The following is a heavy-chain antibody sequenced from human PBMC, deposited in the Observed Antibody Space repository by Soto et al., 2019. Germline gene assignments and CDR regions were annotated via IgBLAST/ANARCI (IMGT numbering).Heavy chain of an antibody. Sequence: QVQLVQSGTEVKKPGSSVKVSCKASGGTFSTLAVSWVRQAPGQGLEWMGGIIPIFGRPVYAQKFQGRVTITADESTSIVYMELSSLSSEDTAVYYCARAPYADYAVPEPNYFDSWGQGNLVNVSS. CDR2: IIPIFGRP. J-gene: IGHJ4*02. D-gene: IGHD4-17*01. CDR3: ARAPYADYAVPEPNYFDS. CDR1: GGTFSTLA. V-gene: IGHV1-69*01.